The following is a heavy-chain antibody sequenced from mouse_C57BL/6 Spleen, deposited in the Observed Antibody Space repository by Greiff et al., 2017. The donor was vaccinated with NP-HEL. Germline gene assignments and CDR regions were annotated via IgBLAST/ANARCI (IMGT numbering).Heavy chain of an antibody. CDR1: GFTFSDYG. Sequence: EVQLVESGGGLVKPGGSLKLSCAASGFTFSDYGMHWVRQAPEKGLEWVAYISRGSSSIYYADKLKGRFTLPRDNAKNTLYLQMSSLRSEDTAMYYCARRGITFPFDYWGQGTTLTVSS. CDR3: ARRGITFPFDY. J-gene: IGHJ2*01. V-gene: IGHV5-17*01. CDR2: ISRGSSSI.